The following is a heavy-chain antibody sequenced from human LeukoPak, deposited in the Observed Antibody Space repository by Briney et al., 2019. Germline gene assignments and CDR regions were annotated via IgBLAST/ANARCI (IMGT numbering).Heavy chain of an antibody. CDR2: IKADGTRI. CDR3: ARDDVSPQAFDI. CDR1: DFPLSGYW. V-gene: IGHV3-74*01. Sequence: QPGGSLRLSCVGYDFPLSGYWMHWVRQAPGKGLEWVAQIKADGTRIVYGDSVKGRFTISRDNAKNTLFLQMNSLRPEDSAVYYCARDDVSPQAFDIWGQGTMVTVSS. J-gene: IGHJ3*02.